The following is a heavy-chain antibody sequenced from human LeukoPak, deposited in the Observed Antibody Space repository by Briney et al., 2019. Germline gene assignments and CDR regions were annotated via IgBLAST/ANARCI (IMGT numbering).Heavy chain of an antibody. CDR2: INPNHGDT. CDR1: GYTFTGYY. J-gene: IGHJ6*03. D-gene: IGHD2-2*01. V-gene: IGHV1-2*02. Sequence: ASVKVSCKASGYTFTGYYMHWVRQAPGQGLEWMGWINPNHGDTNYAQKFQDRVSMTRDTSISTAYMHLSRLRSADTAVYYCARGVPGTYYYYYMDDWGKGTTVTVSS. CDR3: ARGVPGTYYYYYMDD.